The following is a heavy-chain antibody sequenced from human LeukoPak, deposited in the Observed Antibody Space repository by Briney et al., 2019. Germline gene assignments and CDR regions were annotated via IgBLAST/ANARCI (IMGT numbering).Heavy chain of an antibody. CDR2: IYYSGST. CDR3: ARHHDDYGDSYYCDY. Sequence: SETLSLTCTVSGGSISSYYWCWSRQPPGKGLGWMGYIYYSGSTNYNPSLKSRVSISVDTSKNQFYLKLSSVTAAATAVHYCARHHDDYGDSYYCDYRGERSLVSV. J-gene: IGHJ4*02. D-gene: IGHD4-17*01. CDR1: GGSISSYY. V-gene: IGHV4-59*08.